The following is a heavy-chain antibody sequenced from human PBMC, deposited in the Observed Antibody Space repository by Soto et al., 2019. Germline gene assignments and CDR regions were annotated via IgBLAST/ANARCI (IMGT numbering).Heavy chain of an antibody. CDR2: INHSGST. Sequence: SETLSLTCGVDGVSVSGDYWTWIRQPPGTGLEWIGEINHSGSTNYNPSLKSRVTISVDTSKNQFSLKLTSVTAADTAVYYCARGKITGLFDYWGQGTLVT. V-gene: IGHV4-34*01. CDR3: ARGKITGLFDY. CDR1: GVSVSGDY. D-gene: IGHD2-8*02. J-gene: IGHJ4*02.